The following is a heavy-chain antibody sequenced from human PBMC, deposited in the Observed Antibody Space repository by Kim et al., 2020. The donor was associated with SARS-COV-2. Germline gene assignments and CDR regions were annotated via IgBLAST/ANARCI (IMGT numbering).Heavy chain of an antibody. J-gene: IGHJ4*02. V-gene: IGHV4-4*02. CDR2: IYHSGST. CDR1: GGSITSDNW. CDR3: ARRPRTREGAVAGGFDY. D-gene: IGHD1-1*01. Sequence: SETLSLTCAVSGGSITSDNWWNWVRQPPGKGLEWIGEIYHSGSTNYNPSLRSRVTISVDKSKNQFSLKLNSVTAADTAVFYCARRPRTREGAVAGGFDYWGQGTLVTVSS.